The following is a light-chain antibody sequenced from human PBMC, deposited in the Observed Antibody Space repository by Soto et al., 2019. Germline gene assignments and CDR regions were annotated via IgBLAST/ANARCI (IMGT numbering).Light chain of an antibody. CDR2: SAS. J-gene: IGKJ2*01. CDR3: QQLNSFLYT. V-gene: IGKV1-9*01. CDR1: QGISSY. Sequence: IQLTQSPSSLSASVGDRVTITCRASQGISSYLAWYQQKPGKAPKLLISSASTLKSGVPSRFSGSGSGTDFNLTISSLQPEDLVTYYCQQLNSFLYTFGQGTKLEIK.